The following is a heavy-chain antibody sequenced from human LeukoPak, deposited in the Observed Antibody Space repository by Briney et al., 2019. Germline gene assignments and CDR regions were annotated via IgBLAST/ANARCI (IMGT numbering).Heavy chain of an antibody. Sequence: SETLSLTCAVYGGSFSGYYWSWIRQPPGKGLEWNGEINHSGSTNYNPSLKSRVTISVDTSKNQFSLKLSSVTAADTAVYYCARGYYDILTGYFIDYWGQGTLVTVSS. CDR3: ARGYYDILTGYFIDY. V-gene: IGHV4-34*01. CDR2: INHSGST. J-gene: IGHJ4*02. CDR1: GGSFSGYY. D-gene: IGHD3-9*01.